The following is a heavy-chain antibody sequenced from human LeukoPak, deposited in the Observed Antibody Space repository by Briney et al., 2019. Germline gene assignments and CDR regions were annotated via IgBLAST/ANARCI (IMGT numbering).Heavy chain of an antibody. CDR1: GYSFTSYW. CDR2: IFPGESDT. D-gene: IGHD3-10*01. V-gene: IGHV5-51*01. J-gene: IGHJ6*03. Sequence: GESLKLPCKGSGYSFTSYWIGWVRQMPGKGLDWMELIFPGESDTRYSPPFQGQHTISADKSISTAYLQWSSLKASDTAMYYCARQGVWFGELWYYYYYMDVWGKGTTVTVSS. CDR3: ARQGVWFGELWYYYYYMDV.